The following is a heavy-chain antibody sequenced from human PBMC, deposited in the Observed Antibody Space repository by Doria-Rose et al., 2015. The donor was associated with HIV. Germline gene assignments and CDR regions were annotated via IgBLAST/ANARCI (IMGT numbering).Heavy chain of an antibody. J-gene: IGHJ3*02. V-gene: IGHV4-34*01. D-gene: IGHD5-18*01. CDR3: ARGTPDVDTGFFDI. Sequence: PGKGLEWIGEINHGGKTNSNPSLKSRVNISVDTSKSQFSLNLTSITAADTAVYYCARGTPDVDTGFFDIWGQGTMVTVSS. CDR2: INHGGKT.